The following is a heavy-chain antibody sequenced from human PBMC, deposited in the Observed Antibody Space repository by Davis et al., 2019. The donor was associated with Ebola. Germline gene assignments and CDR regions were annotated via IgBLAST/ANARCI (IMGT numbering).Heavy chain of an antibody. Sequence: GESPKTPCSAPGFTLRSYPMSWVRQALGTGLEWVSGITNSGGATYSAGSVKGRFTISRDNSKHTVYLQMNSLRAEDTAMYYCAKGSDTSGYSPLDYWGQGTLVTVTS. CDR1: GFTLRSYP. CDR3: AKGSDTSGYSPLDY. CDR2: ITNSGGAT. V-gene: IGHV3-23*01. D-gene: IGHD5-12*01. J-gene: IGHJ4*02.